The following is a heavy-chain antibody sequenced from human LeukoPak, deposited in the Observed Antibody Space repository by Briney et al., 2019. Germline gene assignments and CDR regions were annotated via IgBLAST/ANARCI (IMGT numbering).Heavy chain of an antibody. CDR2: INHSGYT. CDR1: GVSFDDYY. Sequence: SETLSLTCAVSGVSFDDYYWAWVRQTPGKGLEWIGEINHSGYTNDSPSLKSRVTLSIDTSRKQFSLNLRSVTVADAGIYYCTRMTTGHDYWGQGTLVTGSS. D-gene: IGHD4-17*01. J-gene: IGHJ4*02. CDR3: TRMTTGHDY. V-gene: IGHV4-34*01.